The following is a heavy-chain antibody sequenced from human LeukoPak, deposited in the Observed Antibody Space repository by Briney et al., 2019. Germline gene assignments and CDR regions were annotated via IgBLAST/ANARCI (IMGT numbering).Heavy chain of an antibody. CDR1: GFTFSSYS. Sequence: PGGSLRLSCAASGFTFSSYSMNWVRQAPGKGLEWVSSISSSSSYIYYADSVKGRFTISRDNAKNSLYLQMNSLRAEDTAVYYCARRPVAGTGGNYWGQGTLVTVSS. D-gene: IGHD6-19*01. J-gene: IGHJ4*02. CDR3: ARRPVAGTGGNY. V-gene: IGHV3-21*01. CDR2: ISSSSSYI.